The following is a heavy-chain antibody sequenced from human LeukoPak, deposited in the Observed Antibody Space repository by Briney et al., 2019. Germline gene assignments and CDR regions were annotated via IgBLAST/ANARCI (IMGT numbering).Heavy chain of an antibody. V-gene: IGHV4-31*03. J-gene: IGHJ4*02. D-gene: IGHD3-3*01. Sequence: SQTLSLTCTVSGGSISSGGYYWSWIRQHPGKGLEWIGYIYYSGSTYYNPSLKSRVTISVDTSKNQFSLKLSSVTAADTAVYYCARVAGDDFWSGYSYWDYWGQGTLVTVSS. CDR3: ARVAGDDFWSGYSYWDY. CDR1: GGSISSGGYY. CDR2: IYYSGST.